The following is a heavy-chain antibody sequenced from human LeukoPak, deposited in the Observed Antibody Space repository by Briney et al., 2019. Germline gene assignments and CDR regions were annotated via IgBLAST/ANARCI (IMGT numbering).Heavy chain of an antibody. Sequence: WETLSLTCTVSGDSISSYYWSWIRQPAGKGLEWIGRIYTSGNTNYNPSLKSRVTISVDTSKNQFSLKLSSVTAADTAVYYCARAGLLWFGESYDAFDIWGQGTMVTVSS. CDR1: GDSISSYY. J-gene: IGHJ3*02. D-gene: IGHD3-10*01. CDR3: ARAGLLWFGESYDAFDI. CDR2: IYTSGNT. V-gene: IGHV4-4*07.